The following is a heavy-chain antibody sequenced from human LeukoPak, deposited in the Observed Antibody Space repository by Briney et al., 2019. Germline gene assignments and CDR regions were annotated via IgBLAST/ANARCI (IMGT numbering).Heavy chain of an antibody. D-gene: IGHD3-22*01. J-gene: IGHJ3*02. CDR3: ARVLSDSSGPHAFDI. Sequence: SETLSLTCTVSGYSISSGYYWGWIRQPPGKGLEWIGSIYHSGSTYYNPSLKSRVTISVDTSKNQFSLKLSSVTAADTAVYYCARVLSDSSGPHAFDIWGQGTMVTVSS. CDR1: GYSISSGYY. CDR2: IYHSGST. V-gene: IGHV4-38-2*02.